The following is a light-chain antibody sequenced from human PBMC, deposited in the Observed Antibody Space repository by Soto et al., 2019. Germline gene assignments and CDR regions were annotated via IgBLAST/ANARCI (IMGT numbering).Light chain of an antibody. CDR1: SSDVGGYNY. CDR3: SSYTSSRTGV. Sequence: QSVLTQPASVSGSPGQSITISCTGTSSDVGGYNYVSWYQQHPGKAPKLMIYEVSNRPSGVSNRFSGSKSGNTASLPISGXQAEDEADYYCSSYTSSRTGVFGGGTKLTVL. J-gene: IGLJ3*02. CDR2: EVS. V-gene: IGLV2-14*01.